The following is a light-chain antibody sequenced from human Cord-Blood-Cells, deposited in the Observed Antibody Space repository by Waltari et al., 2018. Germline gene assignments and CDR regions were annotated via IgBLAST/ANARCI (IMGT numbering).Light chain of an antibody. J-gene: IGKJ1*01. CDR3: QQYGSSPWT. V-gene: IGKV3-20*01. CDR1: QLVSSSY. Sequence: ELVLTQPPGTLSLSPGQSAIFSCRASQLVSSSYLAWYQQKPAQAPRLLIYGASSRATGIPDRFSGSGSGTDFTLTISRLEPEDFAVYYCQQYGSSPWTFGQGTKVEIK. CDR2: GAS.